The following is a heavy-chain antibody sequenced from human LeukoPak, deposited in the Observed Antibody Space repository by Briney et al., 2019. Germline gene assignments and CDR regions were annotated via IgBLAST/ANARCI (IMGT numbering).Heavy chain of an antibody. D-gene: IGHD3-9*01. CDR2: IYYNERT. V-gene: IGHV4-59*01. CDR3: VRSPQYFDRLLVGDSRYYFDS. J-gene: IGHJ4*02. CDR1: GDSISSYY. Sequence: SETLSLTCTVSGDSISSYYWSWIRQPPGKGLEWIGYIYYNERTNYNPSLRSRVTISVDTSKNHLSLNLSSVTAADTAVYYCVRSPQYFDRLLVGDSRYYFDSWGQGTLVTVSS.